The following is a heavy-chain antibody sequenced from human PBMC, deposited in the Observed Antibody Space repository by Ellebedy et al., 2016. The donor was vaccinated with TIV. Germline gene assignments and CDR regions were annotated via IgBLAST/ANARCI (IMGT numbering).Heavy chain of an antibody. CDR2: IYYNGST. J-gene: IGHJ4*02. V-gene: IGHV4-59*01. Sequence: MPGGSLRLSCTVSDGSISRYYWSWIRQPPGKGLEWIGYIYYNGSTNYNPSLKSRVTISVDTSKNHFSLKLSSVTAADTAVYYCARDGFVGAFDYWGQGTLVTVSS. D-gene: IGHD1-26*01. CDR3: ARDGFVGAFDY. CDR1: DGSISRYY.